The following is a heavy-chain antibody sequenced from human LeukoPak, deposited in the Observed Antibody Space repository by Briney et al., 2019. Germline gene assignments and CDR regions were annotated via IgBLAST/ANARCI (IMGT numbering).Heavy chain of an antibody. J-gene: IGHJ4*02. CDR1: GFTFSSYW. Sequence: GGSLRLSCAASGFTFSSYWMSWVRQAPGKGLEWVANIKQDGSEKYYVDSVKGRFTISRDNAKNSLYLQMNSLRAEDTAVYYCAREAARVVAAHSDYWGQGTLVTVSS. CDR2: IKQDGSEK. CDR3: AREAARVVAAHSDY. D-gene: IGHD2-15*01. V-gene: IGHV3-7*03.